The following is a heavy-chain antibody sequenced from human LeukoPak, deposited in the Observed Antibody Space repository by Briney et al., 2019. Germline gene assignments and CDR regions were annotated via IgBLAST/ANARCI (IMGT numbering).Heavy chain of an antibody. Sequence: NPSETLSLTCTVSGGSVSSGSCYWTWIRQPPGKGLEWIGYIYYSGTTNYNPSLKSRVTISVDTSKNQFSLKLGSVTAADTAVYYCARVGIAVASPFFDYWGQGTLVTVSS. CDR3: ARVGIAVASPFFDY. J-gene: IGHJ4*02. CDR1: GGSVSSGSCY. CDR2: IYYSGTT. V-gene: IGHV4-61*01. D-gene: IGHD6-19*01.